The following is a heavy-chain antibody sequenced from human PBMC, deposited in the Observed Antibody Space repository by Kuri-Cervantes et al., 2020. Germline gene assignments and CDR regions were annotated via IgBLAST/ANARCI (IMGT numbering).Heavy chain of an antibody. CDR1: GYTFTSYD. CDR2: MNPNSGNT. J-gene: IGHJ4*02. V-gene: IGHV1-8*01. D-gene: IGHD3-22*01. CDR3: ARGRYYYDSSGYYSPFDY. Sequence: ASVKVSCKASGYTFTSYDINWVRQATGQGLEWMGWMNPNSGNTGYAQKFQGRVTMTRNTPISTAYMELSSLRSEDTAVYYCARGRYYYDSSGYYSPFDYWGQGTLVTVSS.